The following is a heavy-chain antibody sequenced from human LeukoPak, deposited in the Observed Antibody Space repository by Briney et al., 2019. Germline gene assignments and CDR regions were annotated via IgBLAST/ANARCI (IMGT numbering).Heavy chain of an antibody. CDR3: ARRFPDFLGYCSGGSCYFDY. J-gene: IGHJ4*02. V-gene: IGHV1-2*02. CDR2: INPNSGGT. D-gene: IGHD2-15*01. CDR1: GYTFTSYG. Sequence: GASVKVSCKASGYTFTSYGISWVRQAPGQGLEWMGWINPNSGGTNYAQKFQGRVTMTRDTSISTAYMELSRLRSDDTAVYYCARRFPDFLGYCSGGSCYFDYWGQGTLVTVSS.